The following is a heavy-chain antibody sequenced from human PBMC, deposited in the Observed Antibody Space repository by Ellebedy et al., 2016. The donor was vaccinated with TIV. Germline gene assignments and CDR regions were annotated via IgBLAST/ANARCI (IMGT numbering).Heavy chain of an antibody. CDR3: ARGLFGSGRYSCDY. J-gene: IGHJ4*02. CDR1: GFSFSTYG. D-gene: IGHD3-10*01. V-gene: IGHV3-48*04. CDR2: ITSTSDTE. Sequence: GESLKISCAASGFSFSTYGMNWVRQAPGKGLEWLSYITSTSDTEYYADSVKGRFTISRDNPKNSMYLQMDSLRAEDTGVYYCARGLFGSGRYSCDYWGQGTLVIVSS.